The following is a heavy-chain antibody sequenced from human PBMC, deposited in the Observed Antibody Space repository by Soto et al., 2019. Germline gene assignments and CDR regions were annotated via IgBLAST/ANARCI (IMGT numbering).Heavy chain of an antibody. CDR3: ARAYGGNSGVFDY. D-gene: IGHD4-17*01. CDR2: INHSGST. J-gene: IGHJ4*02. V-gene: IGHV4-34*01. CDR1: GRSFSGYY. Sequence: QVQLQQWGAGLLKPSETLSLTCAVYGRSFSGYYWSWIRQPPGKGLEWIGEINHSGSTNYNPSLKSRVTISVDTSQNQLSLNLSSVTAADTAVYYCARAYGGNSGVFDYWGQGTLVTVSS.